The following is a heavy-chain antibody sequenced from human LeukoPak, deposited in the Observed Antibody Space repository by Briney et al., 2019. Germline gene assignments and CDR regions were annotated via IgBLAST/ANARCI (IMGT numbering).Heavy chain of an antibody. V-gene: IGHV1-8*03. Sequence: ASVKVSCKASGYTFTSYDINWVRQATRQGLEWMGWMNPNSGNTGYAQKFQGRVTITRNTSISTAYMELSSLRSEDTAVYYCARGRLHYYYGSSDYYYMDVWGKGTTVTVSS. D-gene: IGHD3-22*01. CDR1: GYTFTSYD. CDR2: MNPNSGNT. CDR3: ARGRLHYYYGSSDYYYMDV. J-gene: IGHJ6*03.